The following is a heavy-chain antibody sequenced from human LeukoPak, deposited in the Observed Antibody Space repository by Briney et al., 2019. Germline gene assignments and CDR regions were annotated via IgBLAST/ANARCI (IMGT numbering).Heavy chain of an antibody. CDR2: IYYSGST. CDR3: AREGDFWSGPPAY. Sequence: NSSETLSLTCTVSGVSISSSSYYWGWPRQPPGKGLEWIGSIYYSGSTYYNPSLKSRVTISVDTSKNQFSLKLSSVTAADTAVYYCAREGDFWSGPPAYWGQGTLVTVSS. J-gene: IGHJ4*02. V-gene: IGHV4-39*07. D-gene: IGHD3-3*01. CDR1: GVSISSSSYY.